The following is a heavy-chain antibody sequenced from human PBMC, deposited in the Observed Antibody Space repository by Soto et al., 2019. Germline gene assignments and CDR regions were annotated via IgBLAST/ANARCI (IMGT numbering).Heavy chain of an antibody. CDR1: GYSFTSYW. Sequence: EVQLVQSGAEVKKPGESLKISCKGSGYSFTSYWIGWVRQMPGKGLEWMGIIYPGDSDTRYSPSFQGQVTISADKSISTAYLQWSSLKASDTAMYYCARQRPSTGYSSSWYHYYYGMDVWGQGTTVTVSS. J-gene: IGHJ6*02. CDR3: ARQRPSTGYSSSWYHYYYGMDV. V-gene: IGHV5-51*01. D-gene: IGHD6-13*01. CDR2: IYPGDSDT.